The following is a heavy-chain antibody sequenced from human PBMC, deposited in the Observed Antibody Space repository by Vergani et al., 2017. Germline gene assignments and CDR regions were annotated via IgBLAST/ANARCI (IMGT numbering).Heavy chain of an antibody. D-gene: IGHD6-19*01. CDR3: ARLSSGWLSNNYFDY. J-gene: IGHJ4*02. CDR1: GYSFTSYW. V-gene: IGHV5-51*01. CDR2: IYPGDSDT. Sequence: EVQLVQSGAEVKKPGESLKISCKGSGYSFTSYWIGWVRQMPGKGLEGMGIIYPGDSDTRYSPSFQVQVTISADKSISTAYLQWSSLKASDTAMYYCARLSSGWLSNNYFDYWGQGTLVTVSS.